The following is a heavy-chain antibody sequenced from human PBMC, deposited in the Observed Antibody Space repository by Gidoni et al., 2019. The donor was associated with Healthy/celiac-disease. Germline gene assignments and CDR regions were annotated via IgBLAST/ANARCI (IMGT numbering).Heavy chain of an antibody. V-gene: IGHV1-3*01. CDR2: INAGNGNT. J-gene: IGHJ4*02. D-gene: IGHD3-22*01. CDR1: GYTFTSYA. CDR3: ARGGVTMRY. Sequence: QVQLVQSGAEVKKPGASVTVSCKASGYTFTSYAMQWVRQAPGQRLEWMGWINAGNGNTKYSQKFQGRVTITRDTSASTAYMELSSLRSEDTAVYYCARGGVTMRYWGQGTLVTVSS.